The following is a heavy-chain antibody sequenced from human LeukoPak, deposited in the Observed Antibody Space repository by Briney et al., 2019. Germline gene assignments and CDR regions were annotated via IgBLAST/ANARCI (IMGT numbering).Heavy chain of an antibody. J-gene: IGHJ6*03. CDR3: ARKSVAATPRDIVYQYYSMDV. CDR1: GYTFTSYA. Sequence: ASVKVSCKASGYTFTSYAMNWVRQAPGQGLEWMGWINTNAGNPTYAQGFTGRFVFSLDTSVSTAYLQISSLKAEDTAVYYCARKSVAATPRDIVYQYYSMDVWGKGTTVTVSS. D-gene: IGHD2-15*01. V-gene: IGHV7-4-1*02. CDR2: INTNAGNP.